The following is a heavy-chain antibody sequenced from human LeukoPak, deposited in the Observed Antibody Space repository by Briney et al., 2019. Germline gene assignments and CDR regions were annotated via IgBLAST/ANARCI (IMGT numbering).Heavy chain of an antibody. CDR3: ARLKSIVGAGYPDY. CDR2: IFYSGST. Sequence: MSSETLSLTCTVSGGSISSSSYYWGWIRQPPGKGLEWIGSIFYSGSTYYNPSLKSRVTISVDTSKNQFSLKVSSVTAADTAVYYCARLKSIVGAGYPDYWGQGTLVTVSS. D-gene: IGHD6-13*01. V-gene: IGHV4-39*01. J-gene: IGHJ4*02. CDR1: GGSISSSSYY.